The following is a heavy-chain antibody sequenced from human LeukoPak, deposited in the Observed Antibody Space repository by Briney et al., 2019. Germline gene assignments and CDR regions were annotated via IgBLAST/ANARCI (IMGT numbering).Heavy chain of an antibody. CDR2: IYYSGST. V-gene: IGHV4-39*07. Sequence: SSETLSLTCTVSGGSISSYYWGWIRQPPGKGLEWIGSIYYSGSTYYNPSLKSRVTISVDTSKNQFSLKLSSVTAADTAVYYCASGYSGSYLRGWFDPWGQGTLVTVSP. J-gene: IGHJ5*02. D-gene: IGHD1-26*01. CDR1: GGSISSYY. CDR3: ASGYSGSYLRGWFDP.